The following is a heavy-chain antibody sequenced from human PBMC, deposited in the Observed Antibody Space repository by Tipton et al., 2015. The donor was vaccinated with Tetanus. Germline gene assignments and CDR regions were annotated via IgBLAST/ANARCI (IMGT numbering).Heavy chain of an antibody. Sequence: TLSLTCSVSGGSLRSGDHYWSWIRQPPGKGLEWLAYISSSGSTNSNYSLKSRITMSRDTSKNQFSLKLASVTAADTAVYYCAREDYFDISAFDIWGQGTMVTVSS. CDR2: ISSSGST. CDR1: GGSLRSGDHY. V-gene: IGHV4-61*08. D-gene: IGHD2/OR15-2a*01. CDR3: AREDYFDISAFDI. J-gene: IGHJ3*02.